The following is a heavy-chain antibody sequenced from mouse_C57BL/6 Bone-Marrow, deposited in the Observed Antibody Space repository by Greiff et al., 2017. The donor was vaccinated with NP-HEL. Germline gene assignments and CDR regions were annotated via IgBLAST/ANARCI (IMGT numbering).Heavy chain of an antibody. CDR2: IRNKANGYTT. V-gene: IGHV7-3*01. CDR3: ARYSYYGSSPYWYFDV. J-gene: IGHJ1*03. CDR1: GFTFTDYY. Sequence: DVKLVESGGGLVQPGGSLSLSCAASGFTFTDYYMSWVRQPPGKALEWLGFIRNKANGYTTEYSASVKGRFTISRDNSQSILYLQMNALRAEDSATYYCARYSYYGSSPYWYFDVWGTGTTVTVSS. D-gene: IGHD1-1*01.